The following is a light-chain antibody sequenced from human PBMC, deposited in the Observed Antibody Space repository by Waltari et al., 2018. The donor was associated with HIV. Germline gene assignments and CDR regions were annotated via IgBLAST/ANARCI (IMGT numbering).Light chain of an antibody. CDR3: GSHSTDTTLV. V-gene: IGLV2-14*01. CDR1: GDDVGGSAY. Sequence: HSALTQPASVSGSPGQSIAISCTGTGDDVGGSAYVSWYHHHPGTAPKLLLSEVNILPAGVSARFSCPNSSNPASLTISVLQAEDEADYYCGSHSTDTTLVFGGGTKLTV. CDR2: EVN. J-gene: IGLJ2*01.